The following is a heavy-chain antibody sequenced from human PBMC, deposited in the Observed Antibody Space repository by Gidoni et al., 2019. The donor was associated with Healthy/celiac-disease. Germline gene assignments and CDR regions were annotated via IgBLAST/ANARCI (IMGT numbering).Heavy chain of an antibody. CDR2: INAGNGNT. CDR3: ARDSAPIVVVVAATPGYYGMDV. Sequence: QVQLVQSGAEVKKPGASVKVSCKASGYTFTSYAMHWVRQAPGQRLEWMGWINAGNGNTKYSQKFQGRVTITRDTSASTAYMELSSLRSEDTAVYYCARDSAPIVVVVAATPGYYGMDVWGQGTTVTVSS. V-gene: IGHV1-3*01. D-gene: IGHD2-15*01. CDR1: GYTFTSYA. J-gene: IGHJ6*02.